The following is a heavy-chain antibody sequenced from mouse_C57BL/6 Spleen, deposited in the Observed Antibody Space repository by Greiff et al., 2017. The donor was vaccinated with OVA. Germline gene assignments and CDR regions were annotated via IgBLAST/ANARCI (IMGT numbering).Heavy chain of an antibody. CDR2: INPYNGGT. CDR1: GYTFTDYY. CDR3: DRFADGYAMDY. Sequence: EVQLQQSGPVLVKPGASVKMSCKASGYTFTDYYMNWVKQSHGKSLEWIGVINPYNGGTSYNQKFKGKATLTVDKSSSTAYMELNSLTSEDSAVYYCDRFADGYAMDYWGQGTSVTVSS. J-gene: IGHJ4*01. V-gene: IGHV1-19*01. D-gene: IGHD2-3*01.